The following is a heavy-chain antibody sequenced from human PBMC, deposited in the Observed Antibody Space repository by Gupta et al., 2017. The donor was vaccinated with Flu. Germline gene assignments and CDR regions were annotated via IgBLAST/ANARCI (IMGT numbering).Heavy chain of an antibody. CDR2: ISSSSSYI. CDR3: ARDWVRNGYNYETGY. CDR1: GFTFSDHY. J-gene: IGHJ4*02. Sequence: QVQLVESGGGLVKPGGSLRLSCAASGFTFSDHYMSWIRQAPGKGLEWVSYISSSSSYIKYADSVKGRFTISRDNAKNSVFLQMNSLRAEDTAVYYCARDWVRNGYNYETGYWGQGTLVTVSS. V-gene: IGHV3-11*05. D-gene: IGHD5-24*01.